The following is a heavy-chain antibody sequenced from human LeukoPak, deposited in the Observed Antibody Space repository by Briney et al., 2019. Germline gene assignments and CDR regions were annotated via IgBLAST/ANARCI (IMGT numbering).Heavy chain of an antibody. CDR3: VRQSISGSSLSYFDY. Sequence: SETLSLTCTVSGVAISSYYWSWIRQPPGKGLEWSGNIYDSGSTNANASLRSRVTESLGTAKSQCSLKLSSVTAADTAVYYCVRQSISGSSLSYFDYWGQGTLVNVSS. D-gene: IGHD3-22*01. V-gene: IGHV4-59*01. CDR2: IYDSGST. CDR1: GVAISSYY. J-gene: IGHJ4*02.